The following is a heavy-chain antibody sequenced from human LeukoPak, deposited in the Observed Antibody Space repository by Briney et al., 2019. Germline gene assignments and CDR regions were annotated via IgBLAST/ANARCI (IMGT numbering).Heavy chain of an antibody. Sequence: MPSETLSLTCTVSGGYINRYYGNGLRQPPGKGLEWIGYIYYSGGTNYNPSLKSRVTIAVDTSKNQFSLKLSSVTAADTAVYYCARRAAAVGTYYTYVCGERTTVTASS. CDR2: IYYSGGT. D-gene: IGHD6-13*01. CDR1: GGYINRYY. V-gene: IGHV4-59*01. CDR3: ARRAAAVGTYYTYV. J-gene: IGHJ6*03.